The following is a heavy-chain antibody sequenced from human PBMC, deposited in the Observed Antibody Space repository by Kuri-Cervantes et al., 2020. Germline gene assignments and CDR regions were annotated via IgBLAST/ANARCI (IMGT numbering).Heavy chain of an antibody. J-gene: IGHJ6*02. Sequence: GESLKISCAASGLTFSSYAMHWVRQAPGKGLEWVAVISYDGSNKYYADSVKGRFTISRDNSKNTLYLQMNSLRAEDTAVYYCARDDHGQWLVRRLRYYYYGMDVWGQGTTVTVSS. V-gene: IGHV3-30-3*01. D-gene: IGHD6-19*01. CDR3: ARDDHGQWLVRRLRYYYYGMDV. CDR1: GLTFSSYA. CDR2: ISYDGSNK.